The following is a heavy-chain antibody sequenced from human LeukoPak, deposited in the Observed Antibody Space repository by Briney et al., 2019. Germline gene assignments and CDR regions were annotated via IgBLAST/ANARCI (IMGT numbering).Heavy chain of an antibody. D-gene: IGHD2-15*01. J-gene: IGHJ4*02. Sequence: GGSLRLSCAASGFTFSSSSMNWVRQAPGKGLEFVSSISPSSSYIYYADSVKGRFTISRDDAKNSLFLQMNSLRAEDTAVYYCAGEGGYCSGGSCRFFDYWGQGTLVTVSS. CDR2: ISPSSSYI. V-gene: IGHV3-21*06. CDR1: GFTFSSSS. CDR3: AGEGGYCSGGSCRFFDY.